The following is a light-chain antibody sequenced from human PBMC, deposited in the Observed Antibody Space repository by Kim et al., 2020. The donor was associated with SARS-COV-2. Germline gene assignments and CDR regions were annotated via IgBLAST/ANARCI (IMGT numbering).Light chain of an antibody. V-gene: IGKV3-20*01. CDR1: QSGSSSY. Sequence: PGERATLSCRASQSGSSSYLAWYQQKPGQAPRLLIQDASSRATGIPDRFSGSGSGTDFTLTISRLEPEDFAVYYCQQYGTSPPHTFGGGTKVDIK. CDR2: DAS. CDR3: QQYGTSPPHT. J-gene: IGKJ4*01.